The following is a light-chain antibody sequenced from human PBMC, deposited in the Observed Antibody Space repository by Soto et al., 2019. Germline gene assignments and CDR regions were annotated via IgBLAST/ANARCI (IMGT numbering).Light chain of an antibody. V-gene: IGKV3-15*01. Sequence: EIVMTQSAATLSLSPGERASLSCRASQSVSSNLAWYEHKPGLAPRILLYGASTRATGIPARFSGSGSGTEFTVTINSLQSEDFAVYYCQQYGSSPEVTFGPGTKVDIK. J-gene: IGKJ3*01. CDR3: QQYGSSPEVT. CDR1: QSVSSN. CDR2: GAS.